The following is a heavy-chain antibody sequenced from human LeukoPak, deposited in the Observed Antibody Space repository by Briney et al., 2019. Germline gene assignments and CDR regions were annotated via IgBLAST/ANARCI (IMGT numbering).Heavy chain of an antibody. V-gene: IGHV1-2*02. J-gene: IGHJ5*02. D-gene: IGHD6-13*01. CDR3: ARDISSHSSSCWFDP. Sequence: ASVKVSCKASGYTFTGYYMHWVRQAPGQGLEWMGWINPNSSGTNYAQKFQGRVTMTRDTSISTAYMELSRLRSDDTAVYYCARDISSHSSSCWFDPWGQGTLVTVSS. CDR2: INPNSSGT. CDR1: GYTFTGYY.